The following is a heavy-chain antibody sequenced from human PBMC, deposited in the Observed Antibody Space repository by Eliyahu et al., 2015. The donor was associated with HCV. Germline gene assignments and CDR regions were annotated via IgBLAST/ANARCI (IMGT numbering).Heavy chain of an antibody. D-gene: IGHD2-15*01. CDR1: GYTFXSYY. CDR2: INPXGGST. Sequence: QVQLVQSGAEVKKPGASVKVSCKASGYTFXSYYXHWXRQAPGQGLEWMGIINPXGGSTSYAQKFQGRVTMTRDTSTSTVYMELSSLRSEDTAVYYCARVISSCGSCYVYDYYYGMDVWGQGTTVTVSS. CDR3: ARVISSCGSCYVYDYYYGMDV. J-gene: IGHJ6*02. V-gene: IGHV1-46*01.